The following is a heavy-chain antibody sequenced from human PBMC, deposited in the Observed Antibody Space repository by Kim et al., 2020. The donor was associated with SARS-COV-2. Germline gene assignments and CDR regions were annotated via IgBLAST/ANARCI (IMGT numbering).Heavy chain of an antibody. V-gene: IGHV3-64*01. Sequence: GGSLRLSCAASGFTFSSYAMHWVRQAPGKGLEYVSAISSNGGSTYYANSVKGRFTISRDNSKNTLYLQMGSLRAEDMAVYYCARSLREEYQLLYLRRDYYYYYYMDVWGKGTTVTVSS. CDR1: GFTFSSYA. CDR2: ISSNGGST. CDR3: ARSLREEYQLLYLRRDYYYYYYMDV. D-gene: IGHD2-2*02. J-gene: IGHJ6*03.